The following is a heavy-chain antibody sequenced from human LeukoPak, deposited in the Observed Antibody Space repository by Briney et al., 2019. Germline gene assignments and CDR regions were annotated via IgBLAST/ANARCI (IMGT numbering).Heavy chain of an antibody. V-gene: IGHV3-23*01. J-gene: IGHJ4*02. CDR2: ISGSGGGT. CDR3: AKDMRFDWTPYYFDY. D-gene: IGHD3-9*01. CDR1: GFTFSNYA. Sequence: GGSLRLSCAASGFTFSNYAMSWVRQAPGKGLEWVSAISGSGGGTYYADSVKGRFTISRDNSKNTLYLQMNSLRAEDTAVYYCAKDMRFDWTPYYFDYWGQGTLVTVSS.